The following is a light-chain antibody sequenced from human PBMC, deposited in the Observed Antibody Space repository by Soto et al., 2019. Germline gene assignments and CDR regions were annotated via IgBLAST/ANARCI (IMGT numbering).Light chain of an antibody. CDR2: AAS. V-gene: IGKV1-39*01. CDR3: QQCYYTLT. J-gene: IGKJ1*01. CDR1: QTISTY. Sequence: DIQMTQSPSSLSASVGDRVTITCRASQTISTYLNWYQQKPGKVPKLLIYAASTLQSGVPSRFSGSGSGTDFTLTISSLQPEDFATYYCQQCYYTLTFGQGTKVEIK.